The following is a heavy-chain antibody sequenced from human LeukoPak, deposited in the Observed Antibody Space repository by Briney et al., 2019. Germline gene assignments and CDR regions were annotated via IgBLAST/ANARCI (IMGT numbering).Heavy chain of an antibody. CDR1: GFTFSDYA. CDR2: ISTGDTT. Sequence: GGSLRLSCAASGFTFSDYAMSWVRQAPGKGLEWLSTISTGDTTYSADSVKGRFTISRDISKSTLYLQMNSVGVGDTAVYYSAKKDYAGFHWGQGTLVAVSS. J-gene: IGHJ4*02. CDR3: AKKDYAGFH. V-gene: IGHV3-23*01. D-gene: IGHD4-17*01.